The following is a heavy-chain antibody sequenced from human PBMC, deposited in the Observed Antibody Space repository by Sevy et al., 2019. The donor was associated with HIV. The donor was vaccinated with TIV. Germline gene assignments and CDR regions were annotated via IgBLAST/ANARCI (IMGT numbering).Heavy chain of an antibody. J-gene: IGHJ3*02. V-gene: IGHV5-10-1*01. CDR1: GYSFTSYW. CDR2: IDPSDSYT. Sequence: GESLKISCKGSGYSFTSYWISWVRQMPGKGLEWMGRIDPSDSYTNYSPSFQGHVTISADKSISTAYLQWSSLKASDTAMYYCATPIRGVIITDDAFDIWGQGRMVTV. CDR3: ATPIRGVIITDDAFDI. D-gene: IGHD3-10*01.